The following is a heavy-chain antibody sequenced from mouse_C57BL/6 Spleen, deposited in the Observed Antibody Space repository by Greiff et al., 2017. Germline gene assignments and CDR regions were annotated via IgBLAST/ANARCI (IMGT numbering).Heavy chain of an antibody. V-gene: IGHV1-15*01. CDR2: IDPETGGT. D-gene: IGHD1-1*01. J-gene: IGHJ3*01. Sequence: VKLMESGAELVRPGASVTLSCKASGYTFTDYAMHWVKQPPVHGLEWIGAIDPETGGTAYNQKFKGKAILTADKSSSTAYMELRSLTSEDSAVYYCTPFTTVVARGFAYWGQGTLVTVSA. CDR3: TPFTTVVARGFAY. CDR1: GYTFTDYA.